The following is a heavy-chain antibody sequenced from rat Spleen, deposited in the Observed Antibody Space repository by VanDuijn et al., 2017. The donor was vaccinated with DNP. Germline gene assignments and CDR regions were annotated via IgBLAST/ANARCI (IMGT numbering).Heavy chain of an antibody. CDR1: GLTFSDYA. CDR3: ASRPPPTRGPFDY. J-gene: IGHJ2*01. Sequence: EVQLVESGGGLVQPGRSLKLSCAASGLTFSDYAMAWVRQAPKKGLEWVATISYDGSDTYYRDSVKGRFTISRDNAKSTLYLQMDSLRSEDTATYYCASRPPPTRGPFDYWGQGVTVTVSS. D-gene: IGHD1-4*01. CDR2: ISYDGSDT. V-gene: IGHV5-17*01.